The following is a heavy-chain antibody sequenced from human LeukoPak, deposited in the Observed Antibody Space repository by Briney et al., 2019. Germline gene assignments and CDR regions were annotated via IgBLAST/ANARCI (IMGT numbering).Heavy chain of an antibody. V-gene: IGHV3-74*01. Sequence: GALRLSCAASGFTFSSYWMHWVRQAPGKGLVWVSRINSDGSSTSYADSVKGRFTISRDNAKNTLYLQMNSPRAEDTAVYYCARENYGYFDWLSYYYYGMDVWGKGTTVTVSS. CDR2: INSDGSST. J-gene: IGHJ6*04. D-gene: IGHD3-9*01. CDR1: GFTFSSYW. CDR3: ARENYGYFDWLSYYYYGMDV.